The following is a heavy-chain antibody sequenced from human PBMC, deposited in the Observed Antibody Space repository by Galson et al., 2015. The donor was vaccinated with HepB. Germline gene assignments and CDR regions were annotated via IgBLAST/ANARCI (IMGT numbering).Heavy chain of an antibody. Sequence: SLRLSCAVSRFTFSTYVIHWVRQAPGKGLDWVAVISSDGNRKFYADSVKGRFAISRDDSQNTVYLHMNSLRPEDTALYYCARSGGCGNECYGFDYWGQGALVTVSS. CDR1: RFTFSTYV. V-gene: IGHV3-30*09. CDR2: ISSDGNRK. D-gene: IGHD2-21*01. J-gene: IGHJ4*02. CDR3: ARSGGCGNECYGFDY.